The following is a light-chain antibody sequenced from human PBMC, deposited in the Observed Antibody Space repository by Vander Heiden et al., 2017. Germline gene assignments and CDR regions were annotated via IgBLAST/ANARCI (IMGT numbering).Light chain of an antibody. CDR1: QNIDNY. CDR3: QQNDSSTTFT. V-gene: IGKV1-39*01. CDR2: AAS. Sequence: DIQMTQSPSSLSASVGARVTVTCRASQNIDNYLNWYQQKPGRAPKLLIYAASSLQSGVPSRFSGSGYGTDFTLTISSLQPEDFAPYYCQQNDSSTTFTFGQWTKLQI. J-gene: IGKJ2*01.